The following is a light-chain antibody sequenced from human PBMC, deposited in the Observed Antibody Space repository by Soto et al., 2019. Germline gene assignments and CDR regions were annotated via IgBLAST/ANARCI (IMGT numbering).Light chain of an antibody. CDR3: QVWDSSSDHRVV. CDR2: DDG. Sequence: SYELTQAPSGSVAPGQTARITCGGNNIAIKSVPWYQQKPGQAPVLVVYDDGDRPSGIPERFSGSNSGNTATLTITRVEAGDEADYHCQVWDSSSDHRVVFGGGTQLTVL. V-gene: IGLV3-21*02. J-gene: IGLJ2*01. CDR1: NIAIKS.